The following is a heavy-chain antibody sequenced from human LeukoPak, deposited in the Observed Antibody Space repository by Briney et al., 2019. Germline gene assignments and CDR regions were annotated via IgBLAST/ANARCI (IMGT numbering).Heavy chain of an antibody. D-gene: IGHD3-22*01. V-gene: IGHV4-59*08. CDR1: GGSISSYY. Sequence: SETLSLTCTVSGGSISSYYWSWIRQPPGKGLEWLGYIYHSGSTNYNPSLKSRVTISVDTSKNQFSLKLSSVTAADTAVYYCARHRGYYDSSGYYYGMDVWGQGTTVTVSS. CDR2: IYHSGST. J-gene: IGHJ6*02. CDR3: ARHRGYYDSSGYYYGMDV.